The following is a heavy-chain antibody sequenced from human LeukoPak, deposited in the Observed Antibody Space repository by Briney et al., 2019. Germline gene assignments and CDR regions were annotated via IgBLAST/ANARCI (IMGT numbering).Heavy chain of an antibody. CDR3: ARDGGGSYGMDV. J-gene: IGHJ6*02. CDR1: GYTFTSYY. V-gene: IGHV1-46*01. Sequence: ASVKVSCKASGYTFTSYYMHWVRQAPGQGLEWMGIINPSGGSTSYAQKFQGRVTMSRDTSTSTVYMELSSLRSDDTAVYYCARDGGGSYGMDVWGQGATVTVSS. CDR2: INPSGGST. D-gene: IGHD5-24*01.